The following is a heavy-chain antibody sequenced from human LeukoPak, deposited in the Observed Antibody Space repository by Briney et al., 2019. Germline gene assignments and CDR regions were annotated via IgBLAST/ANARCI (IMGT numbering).Heavy chain of an antibody. V-gene: IGHV3-9*01. CDR3: AKDVEYSSSWFDY. D-gene: IGHD6-6*01. CDR1: GFAFDDYA. J-gene: IGHJ4*02. Sequence: GGSLRLSCAASGFAFDDYAMHWVRQAPGKGLEWVSGISWNSGSIGYADSVKGRFTISRDNAKNSLYLQMNSLRAEDTAVYYCAKDVEYSSSWFDYWGQGTLVTVSS. CDR2: ISWNSGSI.